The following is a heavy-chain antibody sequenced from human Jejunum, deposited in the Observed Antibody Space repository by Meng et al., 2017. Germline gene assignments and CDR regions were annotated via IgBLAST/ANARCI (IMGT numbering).Heavy chain of an antibody. Sequence: GGSLRLSCAASGFTFSSYEMNWVRQAPGKGLEWVSYISSSGSTIYYADSVKGRFTISRDNAKNSLYLQMNSLRAEDTAVYYCARDRTMVRGITYYYYGMDVWGQGTTVTVSS. CDR3: ARDRTMVRGITYYYYGMDV. D-gene: IGHD3-10*01. J-gene: IGHJ6*02. CDR1: GFTFSSYE. V-gene: IGHV3-48*03. CDR2: ISSSGSTI.